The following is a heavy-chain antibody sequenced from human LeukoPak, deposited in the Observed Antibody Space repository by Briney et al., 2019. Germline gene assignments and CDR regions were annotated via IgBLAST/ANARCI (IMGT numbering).Heavy chain of an antibody. CDR3: ARGVATITPFDY. J-gene: IGHJ4*02. Sequence: PSETLSLTCTVSGGSISSGDYYWSWIRQPPGKGLEWIGYMYYSGSTYYNPSLKSRATISVDTSKNQFSLKLSSVTAADTAVYYCARGVATITPFDYWGQGTLVTVSS. V-gene: IGHV4-30-4*01. D-gene: IGHD5-12*01. CDR2: MYYSGST. CDR1: GGSISSGDYY.